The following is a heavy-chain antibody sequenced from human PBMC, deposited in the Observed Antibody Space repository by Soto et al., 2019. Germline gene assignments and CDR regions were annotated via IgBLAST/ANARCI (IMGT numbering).Heavy chain of an antibody. Sequence: QVQLVQSGAEVKEPGSSVKVSCKATGDLFNNYAFNWVRQAPGQGLEWMGRISPLFSTTNYAQKFQGRVTITADESTSTAYMELSSLRSEDTAVYYCARQGLEAMAYYYGMDVWGQGTTVTVSS. D-gene: IGHD5-18*01. CDR2: ISPLFSTT. CDR1: GDLFNNYA. CDR3: ARQGLEAMAYYYGMDV. J-gene: IGHJ6*02. V-gene: IGHV1-69*01.